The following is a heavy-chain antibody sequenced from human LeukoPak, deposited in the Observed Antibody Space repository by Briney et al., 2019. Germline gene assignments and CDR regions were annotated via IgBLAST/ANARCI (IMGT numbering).Heavy chain of an antibody. Sequence: PSQTLSLTCTVSGGSISSGGYYWSWIRQHPGKGLEWIGYIYYSGSTYYNPSLKSRVTISVDTSKNQCSLKLSSVTAADTAVYYCARDAQQLDDAFDIWGQGKMVTVSS. CDR1: GGSISSGGYY. J-gene: IGHJ3*02. CDR3: ARDAQQLDDAFDI. CDR2: IYYSGST. V-gene: IGHV4-31*03. D-gene: IGHD6-13*01.